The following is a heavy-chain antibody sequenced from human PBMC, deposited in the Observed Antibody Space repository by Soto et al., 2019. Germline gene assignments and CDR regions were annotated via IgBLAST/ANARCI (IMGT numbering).Heavy chain of an antibody. J-gene: IGHJ4*02. CDR3: ARHYYDSSGYSEDY. V-gene: IGHV1-18*01. CDR2: ISGYNGNT. Sequence: ASVKVSCKASGYTFTSYGISWVRQAPGQGLEWMGWISGYNGNTNYAQKLQGRVTMTTDTSTSTAYMELRSLRSDDTAVYYCARHYYDSSGYSEDYWGQGTLVTVSS. CDR1: GYTFTSYG. D-gene: IGHD3-22*01.